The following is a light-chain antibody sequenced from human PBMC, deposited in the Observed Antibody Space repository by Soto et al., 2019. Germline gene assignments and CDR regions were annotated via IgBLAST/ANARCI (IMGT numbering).Light chain of an antibody. CDR3: QQYYSTPPLT. Sequence: DIVMTQSPDSLAVSLGERATINCKSSQSVLYSSNNKNYLAWYQQKPGQPPKLLIYWASTRESGVPDRFSGSGSGTDFTLTISSLQAEDVADHYCQQYYSTPPLTFGGGTKVEIK. CDR1: QSVLYSSNNKNY. J-gene: IGKJ4*01. V-gene: IGKV4-1*01. CDR2: WAS.